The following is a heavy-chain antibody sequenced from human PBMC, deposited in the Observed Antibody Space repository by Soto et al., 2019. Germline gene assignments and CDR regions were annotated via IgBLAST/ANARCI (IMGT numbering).Heavy chain of an antibody. Sequence: EVQLLESGGGLVQPGGSLRLSCAASGFTFDNYAMNWVRQAPGKGLEWVSGITASSGTTYYADSVKGRFTISRDNSKNTLHVQMNSLRADDTAVYYCAKGKWPVTSNYFDYWGQGTLVTVSS. D-gene: IGHD2-21*02. CDR3: AKGKWPVTSNYFDY. V-gene: IGHV3-23*01. CDR2: ITASSGTT. CDR1: GFTFDNYA. J-gene: IGHJ4*02.